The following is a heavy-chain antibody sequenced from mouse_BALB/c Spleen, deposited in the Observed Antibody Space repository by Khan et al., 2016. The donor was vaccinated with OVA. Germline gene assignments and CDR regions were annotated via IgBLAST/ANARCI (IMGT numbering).Heavy chain of an antibody. J-gene: IGHJ3*01. D-gene: IGHD2-1*01. CDR1: GYTFTSYW. V-gene: IGHV1-7*01. Sequence: QVQLQQSGAELAKPGASVKMSCKASGYTFTSYWMHWVKQRPGQGLEWIGYINPSTGYTEYNQKFKDKATLTADKSSSTAYMQLSSLTSEDSAVYYWASPYGNWFAYWGQGTLVTVSA. CDR2: INPSTGYT. CDR3: ASPYGNWFAY.